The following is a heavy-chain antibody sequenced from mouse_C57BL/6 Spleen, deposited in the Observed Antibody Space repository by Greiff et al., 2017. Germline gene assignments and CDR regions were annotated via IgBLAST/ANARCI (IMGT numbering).Heavy chain of an antibody. D-gene: IGHD2-5*01. CDR1: GYTFTSYW. CDR3: SRWGYSNYNWYFDV. CDR2: INPSNGGT. Sequence: QVQLQHPGTELVKPGASVKLSCKASGYTFTSYWMHWVKQRPGQGLEWIGNINPSNGGTNYNEKFKSKATLTVDKSSSTAYMQLSCLTSEDSAVYYCSRWGYSNYNWYFDVWGTGTTVTVSS. V-gene: IGHV1-53*01. J-gene: IGHJ1*03.